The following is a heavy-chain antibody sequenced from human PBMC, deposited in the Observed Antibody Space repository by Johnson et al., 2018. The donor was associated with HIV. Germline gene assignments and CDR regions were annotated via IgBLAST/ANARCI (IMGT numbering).Heavy chain of an antibody. CDR3: AKDSELRYFDWLHDAFDI. J-gene: IGHJ3*02. CDR2: IKEDGSED. V-gene: IGHV3-7*03. D-gene: IGHD3-9*01. Sequence: MPWVRQAPGKGLEWLANIKEDGSEDYYVDSLKGRFTISRDNAKNSLYLQMNSLRAEDTAVYYCAKDSELRYFDWLHDAFDIWGQGTMVTVSS.